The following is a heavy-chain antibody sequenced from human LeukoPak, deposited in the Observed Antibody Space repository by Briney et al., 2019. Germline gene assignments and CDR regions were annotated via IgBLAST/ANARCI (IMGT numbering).Heavy chain of an antibody. V-gene: IGHV4-39*07. CDR3: ARRALYYPGGARTYWFDP. D-gene: IGHD1-26*01. CDR2: IYYSGST. CDR1: GGSISSSSYY. J-gene: IGHJ5*02. Sequence: SETLSLTCTVSGGSISSSSYYWGWIRQPPGKGLEWIGSIYYSGSTYYNPSLKSRVTISVDTSKNQFSLKLSSVTAADTAVYYCARRALYYPGGARTYWFDPWGQGTLVTVSS.